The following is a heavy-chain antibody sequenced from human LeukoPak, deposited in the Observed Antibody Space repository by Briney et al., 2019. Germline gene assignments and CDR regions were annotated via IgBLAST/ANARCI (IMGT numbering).Heavy chain of an antibody. Sequence: SETLPLTCAVYGGSFSGYYWSWIRQPPGKGLEWIGEINHSGSTNYNPSLKSRVTISVDTSKNQFSLKLSSVTAAETAVYYCARTKLHLTIFGVVIQNWFDPWGQGTLVTVSS. CDR2: INHSGST. D-gene: IGHD3-3*01. CDR3: ARTKLHLTIFGVVIQNWFDP. CDR1: GGSFSGYY. V-gene: IGHV4-34*01. J-gene: IGHJ5*02.